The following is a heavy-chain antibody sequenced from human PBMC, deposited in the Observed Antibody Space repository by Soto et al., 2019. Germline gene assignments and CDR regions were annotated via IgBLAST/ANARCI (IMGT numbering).Heavy chain of an antibody. V-gene: IGHV4-34*01. D-gene: IGHD2-15*01. CDR3: ARDRAYCSGGSCYSLPEEDWYFDL. Sequence: QVQLQQWGAGLLKPSETLSLTCAVYGGSFSGYYWSWIRQPPGKGLEWIGEINHSRSTNYNPSLKTGVTLPVETSKNQFSLKLCSVTAAATAVYYCARDRAYCSGGSCYSLPEEDWYFDLWGRGTLVTVSS. CDR2: INHSRST. CDR1: GGSFSGYY. J-gene: IGHJ2*01.